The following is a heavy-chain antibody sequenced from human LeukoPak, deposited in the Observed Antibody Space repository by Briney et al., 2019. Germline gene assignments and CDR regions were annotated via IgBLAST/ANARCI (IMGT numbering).Heavy chain of an antibody. J-gene: IGHJ4*02. CDR1: GYSFTSYY. CDR2: INPSGGSA. V-gene: IGHV1-46*01. Sequence: ASVKVSCKASGYSFTSYYMHWVRQAPGQGLEWMGIINPSGGSASYAQKFQGRVTMTSDTSTSTVYMEVSSLRSEDTDVYYCARVFTPGRFDYWGQGTVVTVSS. CDR3: ARVFTPGRFDY.